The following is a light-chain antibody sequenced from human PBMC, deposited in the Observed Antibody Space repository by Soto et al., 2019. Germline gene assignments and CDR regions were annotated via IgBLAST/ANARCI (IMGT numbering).Light chain of an antibody. CDR1: SSDVGGYNY. Sequence: QSALTQPASVSGSPGQSITISCTGTSSDVGGYNYVSWYQQHPGKVPKLMMYGVSNRPSGVVNRFSGSKSGNTASLTISGLQAEDEADYYCSSFTSSSTQVFGTGTKLTVL. V-gene: IGLV2-14*01. CDR3: SSFTSSSTQV. CDR2: GVS. J-gene: IGLJ1*01.